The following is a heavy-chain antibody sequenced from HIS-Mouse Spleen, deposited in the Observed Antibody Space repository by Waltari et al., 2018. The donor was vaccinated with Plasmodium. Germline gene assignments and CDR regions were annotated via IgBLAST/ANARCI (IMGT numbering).Heavy chain of an antibody. J-gene: IGHJ6*02. D-gene: IGHD4-4*01. CDR3: ASLPRVEEVTTPFYYYYYGMDV. Sequence: QLQLQESGPGLVKPSATLTCTVSGGSISSSSYYWGLFCPPPGKGLEWIGSIYYSGWTYYNPSLKSRVTISVDTSKNQFSLKLSSVTAADTAVYYCASLPRVEEVTTPFYYYYYGMDVWGQGTTVTVSS. CDR2: IYYSGWT. V-gene: IGHV4-39*01. CDR1: GGSISSSSYY.